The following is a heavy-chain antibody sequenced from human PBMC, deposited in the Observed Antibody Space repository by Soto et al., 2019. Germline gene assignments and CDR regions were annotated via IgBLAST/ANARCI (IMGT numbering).Heavy chain of an antibody. CDR1: GFTVSSYE. Sequence: EVQLVESGGGLVQPGGSLRLSCAASGFTVSSYEMDWVRQAPGKGLEWVAYISISGGTYYGDSVDGRFTISRDNADNSLHLQMNSLRAEDTAVYYCTKEKSVMNSGYDAFDIWGRGTMVTVSS. CDR3: TKEKSVMNSGYDAFDI. CDR2: ISISGGT. V-gene: IGHV3-48*03. J-gene: IGHJ3*02. D-gene: IGHD5-12*01.